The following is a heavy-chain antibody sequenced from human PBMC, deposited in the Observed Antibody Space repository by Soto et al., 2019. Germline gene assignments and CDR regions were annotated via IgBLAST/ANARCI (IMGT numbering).Heavy chain of an antibody. D-gene: IGHD6-13*01. J-gene: IGHJ3*02. CDR2: IYYSGST. V-gene: IGHV4-30-4*01. CDR1: GGSISSGDYY. CDR3: ARARAAAGTPVAFDI. Sequence: QVQLQESGPGLVKPSQTLSLTCTVSGGSISSGDYYWSWIRQPPGKGLEWIGYIYYSGSTYYNPSLRSRVTIPVDTSKNQFSLKLSSVTAADTAVYYCARARAAAGTPVAFDIWGQGTMVTVSS.